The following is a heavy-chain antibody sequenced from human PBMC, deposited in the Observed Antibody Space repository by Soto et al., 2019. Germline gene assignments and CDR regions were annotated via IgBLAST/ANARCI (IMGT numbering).Heavy chain of an antibody. CDR2: LTSTSSYT. D-gene: IGHD6-13*01. CDR3: GRVASSISWTPDY. V-gene: IGHV3-21*02. Sequence: EVQLVESGGGLVKPGGSLRLSCAASGFTFSSYSMNWVRQVPGKGLEWVSSLTSTSSYTYYADSVKGRFTISRDNAKNSLFLQMNSLRAEDTALYYCGRVASSISWTPDYLGQGTLVTVSS. CDR1: GFTFSSYS. J-gene: IGHJ4*02.